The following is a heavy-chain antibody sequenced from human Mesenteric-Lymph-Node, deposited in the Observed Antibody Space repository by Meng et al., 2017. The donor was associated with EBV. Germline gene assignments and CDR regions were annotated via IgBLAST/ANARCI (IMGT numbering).Heavy chain of an antibody. V-gene: IGHV4-55*01. CDR2: RRGST. D-gene: IGHD5-24*01. Sequence: RRGSTYCHPSLRSRITMSVDTSKRQIYLKLSSVTAADTAVYYCARVGYNYVYYFDFWGQGTLVTVSS. CDR3: ARVGYNYVYYFDF. J-gene: IGHJ4*02.